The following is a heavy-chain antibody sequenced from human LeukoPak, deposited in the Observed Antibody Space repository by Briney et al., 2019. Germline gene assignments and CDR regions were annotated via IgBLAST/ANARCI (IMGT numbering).Heavy chain of an antibody. Sequence: GGSLRLSCAASGFTFSTHWMHWVRQAPGKGLVWVSRMNTEGSSTAYAGSVKGRFTISRDNSKNTLYLQMNSLRAEDTAVYYCGRSSTANSGPLYYWGQGTLVTVSS. CDR1: GFTFSTHW. J-gene: IGHJ4*02. D-gene: IGHD3-10*01. V-gene: IGHV3-74*01. CDR3: GRSSTANSGPLYY. CDR2: MNTEGSST.